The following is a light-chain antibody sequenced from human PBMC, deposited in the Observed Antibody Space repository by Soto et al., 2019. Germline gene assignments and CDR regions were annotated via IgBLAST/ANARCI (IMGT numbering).Light chain of an antibody. Sequence: DFQLTQSPSFLSASVGDRVTITCRASQDIKTYLAWYQQEPGKAPKLLIYAASTLQSGVPSRFSGSGSGTEFTLTISSPQPEDCETYYCQQLDRYPIFSFGPGTKVDI. CDR1: QDIKTY. V-gene: IGKV1-9*01. J-gene: IGKJ3*01. CDR3: QQLDRYPIFS. CDR2: AAS.